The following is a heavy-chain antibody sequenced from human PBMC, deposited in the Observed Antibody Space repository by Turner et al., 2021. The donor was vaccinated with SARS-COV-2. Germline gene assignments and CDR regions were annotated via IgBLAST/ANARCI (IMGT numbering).Heavy chain of an antibody. V-gene: IGHV3-53*01. D-gene: IGHD4-17*01. J-gene: IGHJ5*02. CDR1: GFTVSSNY. CDR2: IYSGGST. CDR3: ARQLTTVTTWFDP. Sequence: EVQLVESGGGLIQPGGALRIPCAASGFTVSSNYMSWVRQAPGKGLEWVSVIYSGGSTYYADSVKGRFTISRDNSKNTLYLQMNSLRAEDTAVYYCARQLTTVTTWFDPWGQGTLVTVSS.